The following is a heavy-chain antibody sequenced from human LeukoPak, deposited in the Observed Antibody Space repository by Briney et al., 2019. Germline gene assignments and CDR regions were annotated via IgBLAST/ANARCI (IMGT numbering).Heavy chain of an antibody. J-gene: IGHJ3*02. Sequence: GGSLRLSCSASGFTFSSYAMHWVRQAPGKGLEYVSAISSNGGSTYYADSVKGRFTISRDNSKNTLYLQMNSLRAEDTAVYYCAKAAITMIVVVRNAFDIWGQGTMVTVSS. D-gene: IGHD3-22*01. CDR2: ISSNGGST. V-gene: IGHV3-64*04. CDR1: GFTFSSYA. CDR3: AKAAITMIVVVRNAFDI.